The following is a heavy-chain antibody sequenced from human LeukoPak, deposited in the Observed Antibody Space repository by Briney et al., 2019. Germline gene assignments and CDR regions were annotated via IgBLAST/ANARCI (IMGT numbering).Heavy chain of an antibody. CDR2: INPSGGST. CDR1: GYTFTSYY. D-gene: IGHD3-22*01. V-gene: IGHV1-46*01. J-gene: IGHJ4*02. CDR3: ASLTVTYYYDSSGYYYFDY. Sequence: ASVKVSCKASGYTFTSYYMHWVRQAPGQGLEWMGIINPSGGSTSYAQKFQGRVTMTRDTSTSTVYMELSSLRSEDTAVYYCASLTVTYYYDSSGYYYFDYWGQGTLVTVSS.